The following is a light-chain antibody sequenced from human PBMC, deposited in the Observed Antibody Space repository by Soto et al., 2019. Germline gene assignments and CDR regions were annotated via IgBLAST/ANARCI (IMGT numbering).Light chain of an antibody. CDR2: DAS. CDR3: QQRSNWPSIT. J-gene: IGKJ5*01. V-gene: IGKV3-11*01. CDR1: ESVSTY. Sequence: EIVLTQSPATLSLSPGERATLSCRASESVSTYLAWYQQKPGQAPRLLMYDASTRATGIPARFSGSGSGTDFTLTISSLQPEDSAVYFCQQRSNWPSITCGQGTRREIK.